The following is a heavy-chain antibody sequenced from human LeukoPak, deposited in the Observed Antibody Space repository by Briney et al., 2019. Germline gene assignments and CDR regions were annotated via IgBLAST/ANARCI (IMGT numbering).Heavy chain of an antibody. V-gene: IGHV3-66*04. Sequence: GGSLRLSCAASGFPVSRYYITWVRQPPGKGLEWVSILYSGGDRFYADSVEGRFTVSRDSSENTVLLQMNSLRVEDTAVYYCARHLVVATYDYWGQGTLVTVSS. CDR2: LYSGGDR. CDR1: GFPVSRYY. CDR3: ARHLVVATYDY. D-gene: IGHD2-21*01. J-gene: IGHJ4*02.